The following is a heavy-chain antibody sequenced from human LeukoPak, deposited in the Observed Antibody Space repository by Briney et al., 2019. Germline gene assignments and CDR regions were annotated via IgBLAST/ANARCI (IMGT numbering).Heavy chain of an antibody. CDR2: FYSSTRT. CDR3: ARCMSELDYGDYAYYYHMDV. Sequence: SETLSLTCTVSGDSLTSGSRYWSWIRQPAGKGLEWIGHFYSSTRTTYNPSLESRVTISGDTAKSQFSLKLDSVTAADTAVYFCARCMSELDYGDYAYYYHMDVWGKGTTVTVSS. V-gene: IGHV4-61*09. J-gene: IGHJ6*04. D-gene: IGHD4-17*01. CDR1: GDSLTSGSRY.